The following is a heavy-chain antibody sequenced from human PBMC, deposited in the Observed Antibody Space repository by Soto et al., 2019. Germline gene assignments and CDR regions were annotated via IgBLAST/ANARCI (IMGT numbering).Heavy chain of an antibody. Sequence: PGGSLRLSCAASGFTFSSYAMHWVRQAPGKGLEWVAVISYDGSNKYYADSVKGRFTISRDNSKNTLYLQMNSLRAEDTAVYYCARDSSGYYRLILLCWGQGTLVTVSS. CDR2: ISYDGSNK. V-gene: IGHV3-30-3*01. CDR1: GFTFSSYA. J-gene: IGHJ4*02. CDR3: ARDSSGYYRLILLC. D-gene: IGHD3-22*01.